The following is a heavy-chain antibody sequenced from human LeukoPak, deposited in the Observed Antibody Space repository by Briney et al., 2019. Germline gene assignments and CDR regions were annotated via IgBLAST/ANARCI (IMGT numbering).Heavy chain of an antibody. J-gene: IGHJ4*02. D-gene: IGHD4-17*01. CDR1: GYTFTSYD. Sequence: ASVKVSCKASGYTFTSYDINWVRQATGQGVEWMGWMNPNSGNTGYAQKFQGRVTMTRNTSISTAYMELSSLRSEDTAVYYCARAGGPTVTTEYWGQGILVTVSS. V-gene: IGHV1-8*01. CDR2: MNPNSGNT. CDR3: ARAGGPTVTTEY.